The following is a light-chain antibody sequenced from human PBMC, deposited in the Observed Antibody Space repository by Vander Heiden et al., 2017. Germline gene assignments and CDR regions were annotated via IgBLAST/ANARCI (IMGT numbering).Light chain of an antibody. CDR2: AAS. Sequence: DIQLTQSPSSLSASVGDRVTITCRAGQSIGSYVSWYQQKPGKAPKLVIYAASNVQSGVPARFSGSGSGTDFTLSISSLQPEDFATYYCQQSYGPWTFGQGTKLEIK. CDR1: QSIGSY. V-gene: IGKV1-39*01. CDR3: QQSYGPWT. J-gene: IGKJ1*01.